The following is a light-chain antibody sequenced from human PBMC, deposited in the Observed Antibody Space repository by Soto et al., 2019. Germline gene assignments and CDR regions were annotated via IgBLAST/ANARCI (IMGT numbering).Light chain of an antibody. J-gene: IGKJ1*01. CDR2: TFS. V-gene: IGKV2-30*02. CDR3: MQGKHWPLT. Sequence: DVVMTQSPLSLPVTLGQPASISCRSSQSLVHSDGNTYLNWFQQRPGQTPRRLINTFSNRDSGVPDRFSGSGSGTVFTLKINSVEAEDVGVYYCMQGKHWPLTFGQGTKVEIK. CDR1: QSLVHSDGNTY.